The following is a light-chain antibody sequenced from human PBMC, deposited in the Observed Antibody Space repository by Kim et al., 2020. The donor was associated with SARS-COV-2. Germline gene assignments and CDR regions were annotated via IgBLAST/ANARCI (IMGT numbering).Light chain of an antibody. J-gene: IGKJ3*01. CDR2: AAS. CDR3: QQSYITPFT. Sequence: DIQMTQSPSSLSASVGDRVTITCRTSQSISSHLNWYHQKPWRAPKLLIYAASTLQGGVPSRFSGSGSETDFTLTISSLQPEDFGTYFCQQSYITPFTFGPGTKVDIK. CDR1: QSISSH. V-gene: IGKV1-39*01.